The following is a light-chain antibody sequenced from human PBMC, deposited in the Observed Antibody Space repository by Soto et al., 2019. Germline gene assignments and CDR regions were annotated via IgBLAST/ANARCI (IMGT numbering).Light chain of an antibody. CDR1: QSVSSN. Sequence: EIVMTQSPATLSVSPGERATLSCMASQSVSSNLAWYQQKPGQAPRLLMFRTSSRATGFPARFSGSGSGTEFNLTISSLQSEDFGVYYYQQYNNWPRATFGGGTKVDIK. J-gene: IGKJ4*01. CDR2: RTS. V-gene: IGKV3-15*01. CDR3: QQYNNWPRAT.